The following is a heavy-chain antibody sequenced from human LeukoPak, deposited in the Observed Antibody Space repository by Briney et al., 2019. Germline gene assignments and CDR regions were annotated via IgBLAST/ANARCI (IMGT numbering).Heavy chain of an antibody. CDR3: ARDGRGFSYGLKSDY. J-gene: IGHJ4*02. CDR1: GFTFSRFG. D-gene: IGHD5-18*01. CDR2: ISYDGSNK. V-gene: IGHV3-30*03. Sequence: GGSLRLSCAASGFTFSRFGMQWVRQAPGKGLEWVAVISYDGSNKYYGDSVKGRFTISRDNSKNTVFLQLNSLRAEDTAVYFCARDGRGFSYGLKSDYWGQGTLVTVSS.